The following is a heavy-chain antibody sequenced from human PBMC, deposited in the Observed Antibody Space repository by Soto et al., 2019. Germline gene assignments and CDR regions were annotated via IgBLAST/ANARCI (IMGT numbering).Heavy chain of an antibody. CDR3: ARQGFGQLHGLVDV. V-gene: IGHV4-30-4*01. CDR1: GGSISSGDYY. CDR2: IYYSGST. D-gene: IGHD3-10*01. Sequence: SETLSLTCTVSGGSISSGDYYWSWIRQPPGKGLEWIGYIYYSGSTFYNPSLKSRLTISVDTSKNQFSLKVSSVTAADTALYYCARQGFGQLHGLVDVWGPGTTVTVSS. J-gene: IGHJ6*02.